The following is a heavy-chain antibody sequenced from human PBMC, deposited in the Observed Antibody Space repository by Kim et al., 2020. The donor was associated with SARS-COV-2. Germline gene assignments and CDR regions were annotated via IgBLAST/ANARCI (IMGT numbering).Heavy chain of an antibody. CDR3: TTNHVTLWFGEKSYGMDV. Sequence: KGRFTISRDDSKNTLYLQMNSLKTEDTAVYYCTTNHVTLWFGEKSYGMDVWGQGTTVTVSS. D-gene: IGHD3-10*01. J-gene: IGHJ6*02. V-gene: IGHV3-15*01.